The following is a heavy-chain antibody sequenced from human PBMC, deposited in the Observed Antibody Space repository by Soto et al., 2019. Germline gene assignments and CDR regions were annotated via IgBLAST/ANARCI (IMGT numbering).Heavy chain of an antibody. CDR1: GFTFSSYS. CDR2: ISSSSSYI. D-gene: IGHD3-10*01. J-gene: IGHJ6*02. V-gene: IGHV3-21*01. Sequence: GGSLRLSCAASGFTFSSYSMNWVRQAPGKGLEWVSSISSSSSYIYYADSVKGRFTISRDNAKNSLYLQMNSLRAEDTAVYYCARFAGGFAFDIWGQGTTVTVSS. CDR3: ARFAGGFAFDI.